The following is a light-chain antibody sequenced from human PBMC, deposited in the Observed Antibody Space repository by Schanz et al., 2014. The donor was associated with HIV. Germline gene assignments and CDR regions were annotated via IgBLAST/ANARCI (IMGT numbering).Light chain of an antibody. CDR2: VNH. Sequence: QSVLTQPPSVSAAPGQKVTISCSGSASNIGHNYVSWFQQFPGTAPKLLIYVNHQRPSDILDRFSGSKTGTSATLAISGLQSEDEADYYCAAWDVNLNGPVFGGGTKLTVL. V-gene: IGLV1-51*01. CDR1: ASNIGHNY. J-gene: IGLJ2*01. CDR3: AAWDVNLNGPV.